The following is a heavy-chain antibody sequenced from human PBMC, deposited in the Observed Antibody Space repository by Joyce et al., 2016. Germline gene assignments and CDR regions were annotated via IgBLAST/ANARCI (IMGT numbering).Heavy chain of an antibody. V-gene: IGHV3-74*01. CDR3: GSVFEY. CDR1: GFSFTNYW. J-gene: IGHJ4*02. CDR2: VDSDGSGT. Sequence: EVQLVESGGGLVQPGGSLRLSCAASGFSFTNYWMHWVRQAPGKGLVGVARVDSDGSGTSYADSVKGRFTISRDNAKNMVYLQMNSLRAEDTAVYYCGSVFEYWGRGALVTVSS.